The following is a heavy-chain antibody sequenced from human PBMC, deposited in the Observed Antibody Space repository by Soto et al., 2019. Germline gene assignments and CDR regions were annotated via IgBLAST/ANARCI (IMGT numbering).Heavy chain of an antibody. J-gene: IGHJ4*02. CDR2: IYHSGST. CDR3: ARAGDLLYFDY. CDR1: GDCICRGWPS. Sequence: TRSLTCRVCGDCICRGWPSQCLIRQPPGKGLAWIGYIYHSGSTYYNPSLKSRVTISVDRSKNQFSLKLSSVTAADTAVYYCARAGDLLYFDYWGQGTLVTVSS. D-gene: IGHD3-10*01. V-gene: IGHV4-30-2*01.